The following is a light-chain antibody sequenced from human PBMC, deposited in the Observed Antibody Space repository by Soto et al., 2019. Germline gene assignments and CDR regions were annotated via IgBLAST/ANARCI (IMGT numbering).Light chain of an antibody. CDR3: AAWDDSLHGFL. CDR2: SND. CDR1: SSNIGSIT. V-gene: IGLV1-44*01. J-gene: IGLJ1*01. Sequence: QSALTQPPSASGTPGHRVTLSCSGASSNIGSITVSWYQHAPGTAPKLLIFSNDQRPSGVPDRSSGSVSGTSASLAISGLQSDDEADYYCAAWDDSLHGFLFGTGTKVTVL.